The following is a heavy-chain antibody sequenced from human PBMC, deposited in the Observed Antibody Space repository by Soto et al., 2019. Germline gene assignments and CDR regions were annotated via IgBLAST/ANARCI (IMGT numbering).Heavy chain of an antibody. V-gene: IGHV1-69*13. J-gene: IGHJ6*02. CDR2: IIPIFGTA. Sequence: GASVKVSCKASGGTFSSYAISWVRQAPGQGLEWMGGIIPIFGTANYAQKFQGRVTITADESTSTAYMELSSLRSEDTAVYYCASSIVATIWDYYYGMDVWGQGTTVTVSS. CDR3: ASSIVATIWDYYYGMDV. D-gene: IGHD5-12*01. CDR1: GGTFSSYA.